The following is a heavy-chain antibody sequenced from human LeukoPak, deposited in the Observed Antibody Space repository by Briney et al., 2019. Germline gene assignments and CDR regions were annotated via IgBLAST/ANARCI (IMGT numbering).Heavy chain of an antibody. CDR1: GFTFTSYS. CDR3: ARDSGWFRFDY. J-gene: IGHJ4*02. CDR2: ISGGGGST. Sequence: GGSLRLSCAASGFTFTSYSMNWVRQAPGKGLEWVSTISGGGGSTYYADSVKGRFTISRDNAKNSLYLQMNSLRAEDTAVYYCARDSGWFRFDYWGQGTLATVSS. D-gene: IGHD6-13*01. V-gene: IGHV3-23*01.